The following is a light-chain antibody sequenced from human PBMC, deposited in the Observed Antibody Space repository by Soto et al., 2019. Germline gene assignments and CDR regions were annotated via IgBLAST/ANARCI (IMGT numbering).Light chain of an antibody. CDR2: DDR. Sequence: SYVLAQPPSVSVAPGQTASITCGGNNIGSERVHWYQQRPGQAPVLVVFDDRDRPSGIPERFSGSNSGNTATLTISRVEAGDEADYYCQVWDRSSDHYVFGSGTKLTVL. J-gene: IGLJ1*01. CDR3: QVWDRSSDHYV. CDR1: NIGSER. V-gene: IGLV3-21*02.